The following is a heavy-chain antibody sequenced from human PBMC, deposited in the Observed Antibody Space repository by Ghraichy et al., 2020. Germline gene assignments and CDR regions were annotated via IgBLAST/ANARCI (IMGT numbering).Heavy chain of an antibody. CDR2: ISAYNGNT. J-gene: IGHJ6*02. CDR1: GYTFTSYG. CDR3: ACPRWDIVATQNYYYYGMDV. V-gene: IGHV1-18*04. D-gene: IGHD5-12*01. Sequence: ASVKVSCKASGYTFTSYGISWVRQAPGQGLEWMGWISAYNGNTNYAQKLQGRVTMTTDTSTSTAYMELRSLRSDDTAVYYCACPRWDIVATQNYYYYGMDVWGQGTTVTVSS.